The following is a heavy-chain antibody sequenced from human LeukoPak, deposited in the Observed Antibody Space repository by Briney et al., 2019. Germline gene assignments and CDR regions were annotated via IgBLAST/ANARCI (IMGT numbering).Heavy chain of an antibody. CDR1: GFTFNSYS. J-gene: IGHJ4*02. V-gene: IGHV3-21*04. D-gene: IGHD3-22*01. Sequence: PGGSLRLSCAASGFTFNSYSMNWVRQAPGKGLEWVSSISSSSSYIYYADSVKGRFTISRDNSKNTLYLQMSSLRAEDTAVYYCVKEVLSGYGDYWGQGTLVTVSS. CDR2: ISSSSSYI. CDR3: VKEVLSGYGDY.